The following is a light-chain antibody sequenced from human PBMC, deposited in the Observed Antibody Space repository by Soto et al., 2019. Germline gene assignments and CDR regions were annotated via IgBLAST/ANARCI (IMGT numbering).Light chain of an antibody. CDR3: SSYTSSSTRV. CDR1: SSDVGGYNY. Sequence: QSALTQPASVSGSPGQSITISCTGTSSDVGGYNYVSWYQQHPGKAPKLMIYEVSNRPSGFSKRFSVSKSGNKASLTISGLQAEDEADYYCSSYTSSSTRVFGTGTKLTVI. V-gene: IGLV2-14*01. CDR2: EVS. J-gene: IGLJ1*01.